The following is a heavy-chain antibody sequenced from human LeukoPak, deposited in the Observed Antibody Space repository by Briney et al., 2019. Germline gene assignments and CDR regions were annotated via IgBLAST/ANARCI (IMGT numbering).Heavy chain of an antibody. V-gene: IGHV4-59*01. J-gene: IGHJ4*02. CDR1: GGSISSYY. Sequence: SETLSLTCTVSGGSISSYYWSRIRQPPGKGLEWIGYIYYSGSTNYNPSLKSRVTISVDTSKNQFSLKLSSVTAADTAVYYCARHSGYDVDYWGQGTLVTVSS. CDR2: IYYSGST. D-gene: IGHD5-12*01. CDR3: ARHSGYDVDY.